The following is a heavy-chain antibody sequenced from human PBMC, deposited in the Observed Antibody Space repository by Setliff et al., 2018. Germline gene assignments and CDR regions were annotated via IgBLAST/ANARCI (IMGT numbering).Heavy chain of an antibody. CDR3: AREVNDNFWSGYLYYYGMDV. V-gene: IGHV3-23*01. D-gene: IGHD3-3*01. CDR2: ISGSGDAT. CDR1: GFTFSSYA. J-gene: IGHJ6*02. Sequence: GGSLRLSCAASGFTFSSYAMTWVRQAPGKGLEWVSAISGSGDATYYADSVKGRFTISRDNAKNSLYLQLNSLTAEDTAVYYCAREVNDNFWSGYLYYYGMDVWGQGTTVTVS.